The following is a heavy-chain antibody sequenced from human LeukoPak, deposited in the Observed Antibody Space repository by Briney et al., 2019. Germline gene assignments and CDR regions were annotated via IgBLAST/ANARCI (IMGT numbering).Heavy chain of an antibody. V-gene: IGHV1-18*01. J-gene: IGHJ4*02. D-gene: IGHD2-15*01. CDR2: ISAYKGNT. Sequence: ASAKVSCKASGYTFTSYGISWVRQAPGQGLEWMGWISAYKGNTNYAQRFQGRVTMTTDTSTSTAYMELRSLRSDDTAVYHCARGPPLDIVVVVADYWGQGTLVTVSS. CDR1: GYTFTSYG. CDR3: ARGPPLDIVVVVADY.